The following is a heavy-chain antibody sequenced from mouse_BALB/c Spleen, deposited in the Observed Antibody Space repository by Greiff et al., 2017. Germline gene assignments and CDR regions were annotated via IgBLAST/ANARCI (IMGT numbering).Heavy chain of an antibody. CDR2: IRNKANGYTT. CDR1: GFTFTDYY. CDR3: AVNFDY. D-gene: IGHD2-1*01. V-gene: IGHV7-3*02. J-gene: IGHJ2*01. Sequence: DVMLVESGGGLVQPGGSLRLSCATSGFTFTDYYMSWVRQPPGKALEWLGFIRNKANGYTTEYSASVEGRFTISRDNSQSILYLQMNTLRAEDSATYYCAVNFDYWGQGTTLTVSS.